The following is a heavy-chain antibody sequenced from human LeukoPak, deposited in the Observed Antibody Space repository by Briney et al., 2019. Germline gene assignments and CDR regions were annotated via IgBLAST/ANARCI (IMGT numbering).Heavy chain of an antibody. V-gene: IGHV1-24*01. D-gene: IGHD2-2*01. Sequence: ASVKVSCEVSGYTLTELSMHWVRQAPGKGLEWMGGFDPEDGETIYAQKFQGRVTMTEDTSTDTAYMELSSLRSEDTAVYYCAAAIVVVPAAIGNGMDVWGQGTTVTVSS. J-gene: IGHJ6*02. CDR2: FDPEDGET. CDR1: GYTLTELS. CDR3: AAAIVVVPAAIGNGMDV.